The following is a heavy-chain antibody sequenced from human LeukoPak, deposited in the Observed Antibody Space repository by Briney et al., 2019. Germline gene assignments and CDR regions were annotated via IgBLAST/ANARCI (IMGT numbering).Heavy chain of an antibody. CDR1: GGSISSGSYY. J-gene: IGHJ6*03. Sequence: PSETLSLTCTVSGGSISSGSYYWSWIRQPAGKGLEWIGRIYTSGSTNYNPSLKSRVTISVDTSKNQFSLKLSSVTAADTAVYYCARLYCSGGSCYSHYYYYMDVWGKGTTVTVSS. V-gene: IGHV4-61*02. D-gene: IGHD2-15*01. CDR2: IYTSGST. CDR3: ARLYCSGGSCYSHYYYYMDV.